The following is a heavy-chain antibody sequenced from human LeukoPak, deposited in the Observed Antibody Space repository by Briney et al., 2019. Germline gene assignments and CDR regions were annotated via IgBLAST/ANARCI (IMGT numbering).Heavy chain of an antibody. CDR3: ARQSRDGYNDY. Sequence: SETLSLTCTVSGGSISSYYWSWIRQPPGKGLEWIGYIYYSGSTNHNPSLKSRVTISVDTSKNQFSLKLSSVTAADTAVYYCARQSRDGYNDYWGQGTLVTVSS. CDR1: GGSISSYY. CDR2: IYYSGST. V-gene: IGHV4-59*01. D-gene: IGHD5-24*01. J-gene: IGHJ4*02.